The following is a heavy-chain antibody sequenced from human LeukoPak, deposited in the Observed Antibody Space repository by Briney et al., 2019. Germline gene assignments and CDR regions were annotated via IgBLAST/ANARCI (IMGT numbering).Heavy chain of an antibody. CDR2: ISGSDNST. D-gene: IGHD6-19*01. J-gene: IGHJ4*02. CDR1: GFTFNTYA. CDR3: GKRFYVSGGGWTVDF. Sequence: GGSLRLSCAASGFTFNTYAMSWVRQAPGKGLECVSSISGSDNSTYYADSVKGRFTISRDNSKNTLFLQMNSLRADDTAVYYCGKRFYVSGGGWTVDFWGQGTLVTVSS. V-gene: IGHV3-23*01.